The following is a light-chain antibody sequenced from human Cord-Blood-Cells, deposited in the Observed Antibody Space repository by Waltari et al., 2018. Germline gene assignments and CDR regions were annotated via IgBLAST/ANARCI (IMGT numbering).Light chain of an antibody. J-gene: IGLJ1*01. CDR1: RSDVGGYNY. V-gene: IGLV2-14*01. Sequence: QSALTQPASVSGSPGQSITISGNGTRSDVGGYNYVSWYHQHPGKAPKLMIYEVSNRPSGVSNRFSGSKSGNTASLTISGLQAEDEADYYCSSYTSSSTYVFGTGTKVTVL. CDR3: SSYTSSSTYV. CDR2: EVS.